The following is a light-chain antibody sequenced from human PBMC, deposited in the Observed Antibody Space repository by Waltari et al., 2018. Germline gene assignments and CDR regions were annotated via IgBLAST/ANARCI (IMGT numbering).Light chain of an antibody. Sequence: EIVMTQSPDTLSVAPGERVTLSCRASQSVPTNLAWYQQKPGQPPRLLIYVASTRATGVPARFSGSGSGTEFTLTISSLESEDFAVYYGQQYSNWPYTFGQGTKLEIK. V-gene: IGKV3-15*01. CDR1: QSVPTN. J-gene: IGKJ2*01. CDR3: QQYSNWPYT. CDR2: VAS.